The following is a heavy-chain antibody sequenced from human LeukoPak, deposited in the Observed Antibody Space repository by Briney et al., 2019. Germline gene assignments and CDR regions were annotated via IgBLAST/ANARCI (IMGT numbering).Heavy chain of an antibody. CDR3: AKASLRFLEWLPPDAFDI. V-gene: IGHV3-30*18. CDR2: ISYDGSNK. J-gene: IGHJ3*02. Sequence: GGSRRRACAASGCTFSSNGMHWVRQAPGKGLEWVAVISYDGSNKYYADSVKGRFTISRDNSKNTLYLQMNSLRAEDTAVYYCAKASLRFLEWLPPDAFDIWGQGTMVTVSS. D-gene: IGHD3-3*01. CDR1: GCTFSSNG.